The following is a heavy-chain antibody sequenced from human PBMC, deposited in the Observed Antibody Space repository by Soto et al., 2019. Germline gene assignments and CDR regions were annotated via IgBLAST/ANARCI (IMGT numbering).Heavy chain of an antibody. Sequence: QVQLVQSGAEVKKPGASVKVSCKASGYTFTGYYMHWVRQAPGQGLEWMGWINPNSGGTNYAQKFQGWVTMTRDTFISTAYMELSRLRSDDTAVYYCARGGYCSGGSCSSFDYWGQGTLVTVSS. CDR1: GYTFTGYY. V-gene: IGHV1-2*04. D-gene: IGHD2-15*01. J-gene: IGHJ4*02. CDR3: ARGGYCSGGSCSSFDY. CDR2: INPNSGGT.